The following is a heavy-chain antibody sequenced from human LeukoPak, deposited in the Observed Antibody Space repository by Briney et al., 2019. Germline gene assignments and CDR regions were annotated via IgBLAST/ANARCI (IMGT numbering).Heavy chain of an antibody. J-gene: IGHJ4*02. CDR3: ARSGRDGYNYSPFDY. CDR1: GGSISSSSYY. Sequence: SETLSLTCTVSGGSISSSSYYWGWIRQPPGKGLEWIGSIYYSGSTYYNPSLKSRVTISVDTPKNQFSLKLSSVTAADTAVYYCARSGRDGYNYSPFDYWGQGTLVTVSS. D-gene: IGHD5-24*01. V-gene: IGHV4-39*01. CDR2: IYYSGST.